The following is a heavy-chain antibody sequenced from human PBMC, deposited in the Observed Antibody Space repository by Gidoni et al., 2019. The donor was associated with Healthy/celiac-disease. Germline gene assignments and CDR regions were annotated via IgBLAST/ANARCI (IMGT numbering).Heavy chain of an antibody. CDR1: GFTFDDYA. V-gene: IGHV3-9*01. J-gene: IGHJ6*02. CDR2: ISWNSGSI. D-gene: IGHD2-2*01. CDR3: AKDIGPLGVVVPAAMRGYYYYYGMDV. Sequence: EVQLVESGGGLVQPGRSLRLSCAASGFTFDDYAMHWVRPAPGKGLEWVAGISWNSGSIGYADSVKGRFTISRDNAKNSLYLQMNSLRAEDTALYYCAKDIGPLGVVVPAAMRGYYYYYGMDVWGQGTTVTVSS.